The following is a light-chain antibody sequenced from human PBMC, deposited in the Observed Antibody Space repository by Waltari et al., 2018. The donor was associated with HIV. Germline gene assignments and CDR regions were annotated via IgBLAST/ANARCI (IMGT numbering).Light chain of an antibody. CDR2: KNT. Sequence: QSVLTQPPSVSGAPGQRVTISCTGTSSNIGAGLDVHWYQPLPGTVPKGLIYKNTRRHSGVPDRFAGSKSATSASLAITGLQAEDDANYYCQSYDISLSGWVFGGGTKLTVL. V-gene: IGLV1-40*01. CDR1: SSNIGAGLD. J-gene: IGLJ2*01. CDR3: QSYDISLSGWV.